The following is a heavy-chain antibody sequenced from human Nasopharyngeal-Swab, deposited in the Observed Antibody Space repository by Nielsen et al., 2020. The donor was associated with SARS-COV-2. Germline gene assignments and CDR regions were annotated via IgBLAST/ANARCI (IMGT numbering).Heavy chain of an antibody. Sequence: GESLKISCAASGFTVSSNYMTWVRQAPGKGLEWVSVIYSNGRTSHADSVKGRFTISRDNSKNMLYLQMNSLRAEDTAVYYCARAYDNSGDGFDTWGQGTMVTVSS. CDR3: ARAYDNSGDGFDT. CDR1: GFTVSSNY. D-gene: IGHD3-22*01. V-gene: IGHV3-53*01. J-gene: IGHJ3*02. CDR2: IYSNGRT.